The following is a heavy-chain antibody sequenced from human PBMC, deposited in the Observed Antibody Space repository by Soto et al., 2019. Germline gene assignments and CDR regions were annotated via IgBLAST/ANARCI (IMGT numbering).Heavy chain of an antibody. J-gene: IGHJ6*03. CDR3: ARTDGYYYYMDV. CDR2: IYPGDSDT. Sequence: GESLKISCKGSGNNFSNYWVGWVGQMPGKGLEWMGIIYPGDSDTRYSPSFQGQVTISADKSISTAYLQWSSLTASDTAMYYCARTDGYYYYMDVWGQGTTVTVSS. CDR1: GNNFSNYW. V-gene: IGHV5-51*01.